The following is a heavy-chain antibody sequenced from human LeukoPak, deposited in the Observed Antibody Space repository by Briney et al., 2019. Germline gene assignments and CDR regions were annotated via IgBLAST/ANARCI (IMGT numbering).Heavy chain of an antibody. D-gene: IGHD3-10*01. CDR1: GGSISSYY. J-gene: IGHJ3*02. CDR3: ARKGSVLDAFDI. CDR2: IYYSGST. V-gene: IGHV4-30-4*08. Sequence: SETLSLTCTVSGGSISSYYWSWIRQPPGKGLEWIGYIYYSGSTYYNPSLKSRVTISVDTSKNQFSLKLSSVTAADTAVYYCARKGSVLDAFDIWGQGTMVTVSS.